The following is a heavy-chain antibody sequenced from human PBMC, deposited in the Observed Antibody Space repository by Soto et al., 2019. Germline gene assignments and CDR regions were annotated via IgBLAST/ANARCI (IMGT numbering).Heavy chain of an antibody. CDR1: GGSISSGGYY. CDR2: IYYSGST. Sequence: SETLSLTCTVPGGSISSGGYYWSWIRQHPGKGLEWIGYIYYSGSTYYNPSLKSRVTISVDTSKNQFSLKLSSVTAADTAVYYCARARGIVGATPRSHMDVWGQGTTVTVS. V-gene: IGHV4-31*03. D-gene: IGHD1-26*01. J-gene: IGHJ6*02. CDR3: ARARGIVGATPRSHMDV.